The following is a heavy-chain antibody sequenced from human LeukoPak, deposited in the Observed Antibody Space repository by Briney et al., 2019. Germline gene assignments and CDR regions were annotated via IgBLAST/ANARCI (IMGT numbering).Heavy chain of an antibody. CDR3: AKDGLRGYDFDS. Sequence: GSLRLPRATPGFTLCHYAMNRGRQGPGKGLEGGARISNAAGTTNYADSVRGRFTISRDNSQNTLYLQMSSLRVEDTAEYYCAKDGLRGYDFDSWGQGTLVIVSS. J-gene: IGHJ5*01. CDR1: GFTLCHYA. CDR2: ISNAAGTT. V-gene: IGHV3-23*01. D-gene: IGHD5-12*01.